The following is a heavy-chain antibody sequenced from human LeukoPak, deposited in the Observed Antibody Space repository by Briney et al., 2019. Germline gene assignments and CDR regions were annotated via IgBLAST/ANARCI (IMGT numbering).Heavy chain of an antibody. J-gene: IGHJ6*03. V-gene: IGHV4-61*02. CDR3: ARIPVYYYYYMDV. CDR2: IYTSGST. CDR1: GGSISSGSYY. D-gene: IGHD2-21*01. Sequence: PSQTLSLTCTVSGGSISSGSYYWSWIRQPAGKGLEWIGRIYTSGSTNYNPSLKSRVTMSVDTSKNQFSLKLSSVTAADTAVYYCARIPVYYYYYMDVWGKGTTVTVSS.